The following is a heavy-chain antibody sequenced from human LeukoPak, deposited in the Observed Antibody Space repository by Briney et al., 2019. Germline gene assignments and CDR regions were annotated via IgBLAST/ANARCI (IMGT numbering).Heavy chain of an antibody. Sequence: GASVKVSCKASGYTFGSYGITWVRQAPGQGLEWMGWISGYNGNTKYAQRFQDRVTMTADTSTSTAYMELRSLSSDDTAVYYCARAESTVDTPNDYRGQGTLVTVSS. CDR1: GYTFGSYG. D-gene: IGHD5-18*01. V-gene: IGHV1-18*01. J-gene: IGHJ4*02. CDR2: ISGYNGNT. CDR3: ARAESTVDTPNDY.